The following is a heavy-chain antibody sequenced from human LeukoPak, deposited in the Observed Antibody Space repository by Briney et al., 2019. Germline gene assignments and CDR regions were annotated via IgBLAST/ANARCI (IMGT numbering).Heavy chain of an antibody. V-gene: IGHV1-18*01. D-gene: IGHD3-22*01. CDR2: ISAYNGNT. CDR1: GYTFTTYG. J-gene: IGHJ6*03. Sequence: ASVKVSCKASGYTFTTYGISWVRQAPGQGLEWMGWISAYNGNTNYAQKLQGRVTMTTDTSTSTAYMELSSLRSEDTAVYYCARASRWDYDSSGYYYYYYYMDVWGKGTTVTISS. CDR3: ARASRWDYDSSGYYYYYYYMDV.